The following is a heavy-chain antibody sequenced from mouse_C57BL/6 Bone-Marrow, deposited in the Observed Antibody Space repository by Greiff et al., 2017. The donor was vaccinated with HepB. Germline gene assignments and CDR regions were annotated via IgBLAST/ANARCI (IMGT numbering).Heavy chain of an antibody. D-gene: IGHD1-1*01. CDR2: INYDGSST. Sequence: DVHLVESEGGLVQPGSSMKLSCTASGFTFSDYYMAWVRQVPEKGLEWVANINYDGSSTDYLDSLKSRFIISRDNAKNILYLQMSSLKSEDTATYYCARGGLTTVVAGNYFDYWGQGTTLTVSS. J-gene: IGHJ2*01. CDR3: ARGGLTTVVAGNYFDY. V-gene: IGHV5-16*01. CDR1: GFTFSDYY.